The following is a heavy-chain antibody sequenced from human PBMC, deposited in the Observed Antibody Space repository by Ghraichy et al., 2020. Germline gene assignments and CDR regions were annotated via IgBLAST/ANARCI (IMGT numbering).Heavy chain of an antibody. Sequence: SQTLSLTCAISGDSVSSNSAAWNWIRQSPSRGLEWLGRTYYRSKWYNDYAVSVKSRITINPDTSKNQFSLQLNSVTPEDTAVYYCARGGGYSGYDSPLLSKNYYYYGMDVWGQGTTVTVSS. CDR3: ARGGGYSGYDSPLLSKNYYYYGMDV. V-gene: IGHV6-1*01. J-gene: IGHJ6*02. D-gene: IGHD5-12*01. CDR2: TYYRSKWYN. CDR1: GDSVSSNSAA.